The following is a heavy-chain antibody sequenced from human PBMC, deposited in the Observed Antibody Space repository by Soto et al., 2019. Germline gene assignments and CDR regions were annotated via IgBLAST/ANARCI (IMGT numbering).Heavy chain of an antibody. J-gene: IGHJ6*02. V-gene: IGHV3-21*01. CDR2: ISSSSSYI. CDR1: GFTFSSYS. Sequence: EVQLVESGVGLVKPGGSLRLSCVASGFTFSSYSMNWVRQAPGKGLEWVSSISSSSSYIYYADSVKGRFTISRDNAKNQLYLQMNSLRAEDTAVYYCARDLIQLWRYYGMHVWGQGTTVTVSS. CDR3: ARDLIQLWRYYGMHV. D-gene: IGHD5-18*01.